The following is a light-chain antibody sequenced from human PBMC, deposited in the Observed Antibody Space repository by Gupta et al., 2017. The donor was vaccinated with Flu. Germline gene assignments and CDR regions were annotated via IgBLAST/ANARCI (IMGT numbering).Light chain of an antibody. V-gene: IGLV2-8*01. J-gene: IGLJ1*01. CDR1: SSDVGGYNY. CDR2: EVT. CDR3: SSFAGSSNV. Sequence: QSVTISCTGTSSDVGGYNYVSWYQQHPGKAPILMIYEVTKRPSGVPDRFSGSKSGNTASLTVSGLQAEDEADYYCSSFAGSSNVFGTGTKVTVL.